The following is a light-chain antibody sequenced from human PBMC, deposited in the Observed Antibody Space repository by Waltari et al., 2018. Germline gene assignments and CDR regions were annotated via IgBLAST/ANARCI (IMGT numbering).Light chain of an antibody. CDR2: GAS. V-gene: IGKV3-20*01. CDR1: QSVSRY. Sequence: EIVLTQSPGTLSLSPGERATLSCRARQSVSRYLAWYQQKPGQAPRLLIYGASTRAAGIPDRFSGSGSGTDFSLTISRLEAEDFAVYYCQHHVRLPATFGQGTKVEIK. CDR3: QHHVRLPAT. J-gene: IGKJ1*01.